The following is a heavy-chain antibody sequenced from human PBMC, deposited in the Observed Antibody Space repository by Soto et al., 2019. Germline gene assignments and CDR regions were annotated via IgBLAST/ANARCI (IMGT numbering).Heavy chain of an antibody. CDR1: GFILSNYA. J-gene: IGHJ6*02. V-gene: IGHV3-23*01. CDR2: ISGGGATT. Sequence: QAGGSLRLSCVASGFILSNYAMSWARQAPGKGLEWVAVISGGGATTDYADSVKGRFTISRDNSKNTLYLQMKSLRAEDTAVYYCARDPPATRHGMDVWGQGTTVTVS. CDR3: ARDPPATRHGMDV.